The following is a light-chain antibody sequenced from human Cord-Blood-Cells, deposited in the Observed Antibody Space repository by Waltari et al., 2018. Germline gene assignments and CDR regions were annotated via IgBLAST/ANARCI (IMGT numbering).Light chain of an antibody. Sequence: QSALTQPPSASGSPGQSVTISCPGTSSAVGGYNNVSWYQQHPGKAPKLMIYEVSKRPSGVPDRFSGSKSGNTASLTVSGLQAEDEADYYCSSYAGSNNSRVFGGGTKLTVL. CDR3: SSYAGSNNSRV. J-gene: IGLJ2*01. V-gene: IGLV2-8*01. CDR2: EVS. CDR1: SSAVGGYNN.